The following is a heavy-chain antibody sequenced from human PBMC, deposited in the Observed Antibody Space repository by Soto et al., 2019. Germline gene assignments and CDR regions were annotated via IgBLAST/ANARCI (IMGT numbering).Heavy chain of an antibody. J-gene: IGHJ4*02. CDR3: ARDLKAAAGTYLWEDY. CDR1: GGTFSSYT. V-gene: IGHV1-69*08. D-gene: IGHD6-13*01. Sequence: QVQLVQSGAEVKKPGSSVKVSCKASGGTFSSYTISWVRQAPGQGLEWMGRIIPILGIANYAQKFQGRVTITADKSTSTAYMGLSSLRSEDTAVYYCARDLKAAAGTYLWEDYWGQGTLVTVSS. CDR2: IIPILGIA.